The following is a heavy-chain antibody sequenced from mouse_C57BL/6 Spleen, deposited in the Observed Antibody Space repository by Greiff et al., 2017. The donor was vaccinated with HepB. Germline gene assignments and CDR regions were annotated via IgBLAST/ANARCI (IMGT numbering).Heavy chain of an antibody. CDR3: ARSFYYYGSSPYFDY. Sequence: QVQLQQSGAELMKPGASVKLSCKATGYTFTGYWIEWVKQRPGHGLEWIGEILPGSGSTNYNEKFKGKATFTADTSSNTAYMQLSSLTTEDSAMYHGARSFYYYGSSPYFDYWGQGTTLTVSS. CDR1: GYTFTGYW. CDR2: ILPGSGST. J-gene: IGHJ2*01. V-gene: IGHV1-9*01. D-gene: IGHD1-1*01.